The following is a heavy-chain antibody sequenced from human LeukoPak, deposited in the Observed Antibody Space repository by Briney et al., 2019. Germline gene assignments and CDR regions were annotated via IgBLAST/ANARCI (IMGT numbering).Heavy chain of an antibody. CDR2: ISGYNGAK. Sequence: ASVKVSCYASGYTFTSYGITWVRQAAGQGLEWVACISGYNGAKDYAQKCQGRVSVTTDTYASTAYLEVSSMKTDDTAVNYCARVRTGIPTRYWFDSWGQGTLVIVSS. J-gene: IGHJ5*01. CDR3: ARVRTGIPTRYWFDS. D-gene: IGHD7-27*01. V-gene: IGHV1-18*04. CDR1: GYTFTSYG.